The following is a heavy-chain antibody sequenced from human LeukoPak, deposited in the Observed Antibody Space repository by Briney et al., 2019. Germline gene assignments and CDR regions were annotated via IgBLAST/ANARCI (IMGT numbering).Heavy chain of an antibody. J-gene: IGHJ4*02. D-gene: IGHD6-13*01. V-gene: IGHV3-23*01. CDR1: GFTLSDYY. CDR2: ISGSGGST. Sequence: GGSLRLSCAASGFTLSDYYMSWIRQAPGKGLEWVSAISGSGGSTYYADSVKGRFTISRDNSKNTLYLQMNSLRAEDTAVYYCAKKGEVGIAAAGTGLDWGQGTLVTVSS. CDR3: AKKGEVGIAAAGTGLD.